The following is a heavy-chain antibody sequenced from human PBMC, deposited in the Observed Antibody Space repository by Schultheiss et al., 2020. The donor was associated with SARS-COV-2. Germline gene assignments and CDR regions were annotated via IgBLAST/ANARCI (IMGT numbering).Heavy chain of an antibody. CDR1: GGSFSGYY. Sequence: SETLSLTCAVYGGSFSGYYWNWIRQPPGKGLEWIGEINHSGSTNYNPSLKSRVTISVDTSKNQFSLKLSSVTAADTAVYYCARSYGGNSADIWGQGTMVTVSS. V-gene: IGHV4-34*01. CDR2: INHSGST. CDR3: ARSYGGNSADI. D-gene: IGHD4-23*01. J-gene: IGHJ3*02.